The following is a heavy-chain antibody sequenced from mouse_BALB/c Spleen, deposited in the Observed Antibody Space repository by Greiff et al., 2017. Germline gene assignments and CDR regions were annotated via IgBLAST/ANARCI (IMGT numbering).Heavy chain of an antibody. CDR1: GFAFSSYD. CDR2: ISSGGGST. CDR3: ASLDGYYRD. V-gene: IGHV5-12-1*01. J-gene: IGHJ2*01. Sequence: EVQGVESGGGLVKPGGSLKLSCAASGFAFSSYDMSWVRQTPEKRLEWVAYISSGGGSTYYPDTVKGRFTISRDNAKNTLYLQMSSLKSEDTAMYYCASLDGYYRDWGQGTTLTVSS. D-gene: IGHD2-3*01.